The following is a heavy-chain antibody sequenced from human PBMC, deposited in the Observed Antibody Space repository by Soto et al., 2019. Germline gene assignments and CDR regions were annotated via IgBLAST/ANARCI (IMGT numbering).Heavy chain of an antibody. CDR3: AKDNGPVTLGAFAI. CDR2: ISWNSGSI. D-gene: IGHD2-21*02. V-gene: IGHV3-9*01. CDR1: GFTFDDYA. J-gene: IGHJ3*02. Sequence: EVQLVESGGGLVQPGRSLRLSCAASGFTFDDYAMHWVRQAPGKGLEWVSGISWNSGSIGYADSVKGRFTISRDNAKNSLYLQMNSLRAEDTALYYCAKDNGPVTLGAFAIWGQGTMVTVSS.